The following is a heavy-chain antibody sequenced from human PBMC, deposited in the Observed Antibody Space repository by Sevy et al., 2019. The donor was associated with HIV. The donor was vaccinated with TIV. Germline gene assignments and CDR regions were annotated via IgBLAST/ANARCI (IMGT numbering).Heavy chain of an antibody. CDR2: TRNRANGYTT. Sequence: GGSLRLSCAASGFILSDHYMDWVRQAPGKGLEWVGRTRNRANGYTTEYAASVKGRFTISRDDSKNTLYLQMNSLKSEDXXXXXXTXDVSAALDYWGQGTLVTVSS. D-gene: IGHD6-13*01. J-gene: IGHJ4*02. V-gene: IGHV3-72*01. CDR3: TXDVSAALDY. CDR1: GFILSDHY.